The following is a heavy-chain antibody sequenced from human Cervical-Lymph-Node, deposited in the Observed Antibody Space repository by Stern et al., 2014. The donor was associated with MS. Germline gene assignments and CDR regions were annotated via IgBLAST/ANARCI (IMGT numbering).Heavy chain of an antibody. J-gene: IGHJ6*02. CDR1: GGSIRSSNW. V-gene: IGHV4-4*02. CDR3: ASLGVPAALTNYYYGMDV. D-gene: IGHD2-2*01. Sequence: QLQLQESGPGLVKPSGTLSLTCAVSGGSIRSSNWWSWVRQPPGKGLEWIGEIYHSGSTNYNPSLKSRVTISVDKPKNQFSLKLSSVTAADTAVYYCASLGVPAALTNYYYGMDVWGQGTTVTVSS. CDR2: IYHSGST.